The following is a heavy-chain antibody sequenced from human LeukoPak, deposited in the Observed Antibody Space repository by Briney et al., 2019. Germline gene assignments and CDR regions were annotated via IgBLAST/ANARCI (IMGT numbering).Heavy chain of an antibody. J-gene: IGHJ6*03. CDR3: ARATFWSGYQRDSWYMDV. CDR2: IYSGGST. CDR1: GFSVSSNY. V-gene: IGHV3-66*02. D-gene: IGHD3-3*01. Sequence: GGSLRLSCAASGFSVSSNYMSWVRQAPGKGLEWISVIYSGGSTYYADSVKGRFTTFRDNSKNSLYLQMNSLRAEDTAVYYCARATFWSGYQRDSWYMDVWGKGTTVTVSS.